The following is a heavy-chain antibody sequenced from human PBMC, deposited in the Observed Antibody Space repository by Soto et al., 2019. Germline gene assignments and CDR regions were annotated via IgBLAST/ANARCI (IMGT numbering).Heavy chain of an antibody. D-gene: IGHD6-13*01. J-gene: IGHJ4*02. V-gene: IGHV1-3*01. Sequence: ASVKVSCKASGYTFTSYAMHWVRQAPGQRLEWMGWINAGNGNTKYSKKFQGRVTITRDTSASTAYMELSSLRSEDTAVYYCVGGNGYSSSWYYFDYWGQGTLVTVSS. CDR1: GYTFTSYA. CDR3: VGGNGYSSSWYYFDY. CDR2: INAGNGNT.